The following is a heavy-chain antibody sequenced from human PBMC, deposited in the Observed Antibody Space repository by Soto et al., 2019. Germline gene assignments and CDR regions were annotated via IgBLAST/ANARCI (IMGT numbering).Heavy chain of an antibody. CDR3: AIVRDYYYISAVVPPNCFVP. V-gene: IGHV4-30-4*01. Sequence: SETLSLTCTFSAGSISSGDYYWSWIRQPPGKGLEWIGYIYYSGSTYYNPSLKSRVTISEDTSKNQFSLRLSSVTAADTAVYYCAIVRDYYYISAVVPPNCFVPWGKGTLVTGSS. CDR2: IYYSGST. D-gene: IGHD3-22*01. J-gene: IGHJ5*02. CDR1: AGSISSGDYY.